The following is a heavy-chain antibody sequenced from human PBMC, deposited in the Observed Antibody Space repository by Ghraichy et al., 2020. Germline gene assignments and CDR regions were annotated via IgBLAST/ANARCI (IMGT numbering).Heavy chain of an antibody. Sequence: SETLSLTCTVSGGSISSYYWSWIRQPPGKGLEWIGYIYYSGGTNYNPSLRSRVTISVDTSKNQFSLKLSSVTAADTAVYYCARALGWFGELSWGQGTLVTVSS. J-gene: IGHJ4*02. V-gene: IGHV4-59*01. D-gene: IGHD3-10*01. CDR1: GGSISSYY. CDR3: ARALGWFGELS. CDR2: IYYSGGT.